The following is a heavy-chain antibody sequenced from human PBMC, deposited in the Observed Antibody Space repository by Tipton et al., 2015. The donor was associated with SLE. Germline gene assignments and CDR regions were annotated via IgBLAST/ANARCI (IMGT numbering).Heavy chain of an antibody. D-gene: IGHD6-6*01. Sequence: QSGAEVKKPGASVKVSCKASGYTFTSYGISWVRQAPGQGLEWMGGIIPIFGTANYAQKFQGRVTITTDESTSTAYMELSSLRSEDTAVYYCARGVKQLVRTEYFQHWGQGTLVTVSS. CDR2: IIPIFGTA. CDR1: GYTFTSYG. V-gene: IGHV1-69*05. CDR3: ARGVKQLVRTEYFQH. J-gene: IGHJ1*01.